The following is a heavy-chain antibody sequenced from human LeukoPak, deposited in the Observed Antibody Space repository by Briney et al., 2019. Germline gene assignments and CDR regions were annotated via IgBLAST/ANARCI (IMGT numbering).Heavy chain of an antibody. Sequence: EASVKVSCKASGGTFSSYAISWVRQAPGQGLEWMGGIIPIFGTANYAQKFQGRVTITTDESTSTAYMEPSSLRSEDTAVYYCARNVYDIASPYNWFDPWGQGTLVTVSS. J-gene: IGHJ5*02. V-gene: IGHV1-69*05. CDR1: GGTFSSYA. CDR2: IIPIFGTA. CDR3: ARNVYDIASPYNWFDP. D-gene: IGHD3-22*01.